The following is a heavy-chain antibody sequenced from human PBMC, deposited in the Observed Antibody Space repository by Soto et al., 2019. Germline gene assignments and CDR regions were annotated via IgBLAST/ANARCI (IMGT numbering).Heavy chain of an antibody. J-gene: IGHJ4*02. Sequence: PXVSLRLSCAASGFTFNSYAMSGVRQAPGKGLEWVSTISRSGGSTYYADSVKGRFTISRDNSKNTLYLQMNSLRADDTAVYYCAKDLVHGNYFDYWGQGTQVTVSS. CDR1: GFTFNSYA. CDR3: AKDLVHGNYFDY. CDR2: ISRSGGST. D-gene: IGHD3-10*01. V-gene: IGHV3-23*01.